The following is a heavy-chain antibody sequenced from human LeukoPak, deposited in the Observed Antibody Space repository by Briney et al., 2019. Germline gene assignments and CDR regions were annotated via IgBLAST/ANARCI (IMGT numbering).Heavy chain of an antibody. J-gene: IGHJ4*02. CDR3: ARGIAAAIGY. CDR1: GFTFSSYA. D-gene: IGHD6-13*01. V-gene: IGHV3-23*01. CDR2: ISGSGGST. Sequence: PGGSLRLSCEVSGFTFSSYAMNWVRQAPGKGLEWVSGISGSGGSTYYADSVKGRFTISRDNAKNSLYLQMNSLRDEDTAVYYCARGIAAAIGYWGQGTLVTVSS.